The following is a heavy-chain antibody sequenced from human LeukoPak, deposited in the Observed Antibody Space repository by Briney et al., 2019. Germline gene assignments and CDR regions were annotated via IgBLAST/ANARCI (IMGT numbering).Heavy chain of an antibody. CDR2: IYYSGST. CDR3: ASMYYYDFYAFDI. V-gene: IGHV4-30-4*01. Sequence: SETLSPTCTVSGGSISSGDYYWSWIRQPPGKGLEWIGYIYYSGSTYYNPSLKSRVTISVDTSKNQFSLKLSSVTAADTAVYYCASMYYYDFYAFDIWGQGTMVTVSS. D-gene: IGHD3-22*01. J-gene: IGHJ3*02. CDR1: GGSISSGDYY.